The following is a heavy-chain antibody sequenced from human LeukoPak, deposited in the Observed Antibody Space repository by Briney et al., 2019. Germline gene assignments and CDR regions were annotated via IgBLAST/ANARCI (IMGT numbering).Heavy chain of an antibody. Sequence: GASLKVSCKASGYTFTGSYIHWVRQAPGQGREWMGWINPNSGGTNYAQKFQGRVTMTRDTSISTAYMELSRLRSDDTAVYYCARGKGITMIVAHWGQGTLVTVSS. V-gene: IGHV1-2*02. D-gene: IGHD3-22*01. CDR3: ARGKGITMIVAH. CDR1: GYTFTGSY. CDR2: INPNSGGT. J-gene: IGHJ4*02.